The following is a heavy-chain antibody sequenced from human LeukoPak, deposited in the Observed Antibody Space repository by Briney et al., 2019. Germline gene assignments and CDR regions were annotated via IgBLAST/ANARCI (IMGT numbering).Heavy chain of an antibody. D-gene: IGHD3-10*01. Sequence: GGSLRLSCAASGFTFSSHGMSWVRQAPGKGLEWVSAISGSGGSTYYADSVKGRFTISRDDSKKTLYLQMNSLRAEDTAVYYCAKDLGFGELNRYDYWGQGTLVTVSS. CDR2: ISGSGGST. J-gene: IGHJ4*02. V-gene: IGHV3-23*01. CDR1: GFTFSSHG. CDR3: AKDLGFGELNRYDY.